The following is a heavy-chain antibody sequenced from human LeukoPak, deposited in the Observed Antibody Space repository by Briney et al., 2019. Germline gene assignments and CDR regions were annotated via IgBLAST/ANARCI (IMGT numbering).Heavy chain of an antibody. CDR1: GYTFTSYG. Sequence: ASVKVSCKASGYTFTSYGISWVQQAPGQGLEWMGWISAYNGNTNYAQKLQGRVTMTTDTSTSTAYMELRSLRSDDTAVYYCARVPTVTRQLDYWGQGTLVTVSS. CDR2: ISAYNGNT. D-gene: IGHD4-17*01. V-gene: IGHV1-18*01. J-gene: IGHJ4*02. CDR3: ARVPTVTRQLDY.